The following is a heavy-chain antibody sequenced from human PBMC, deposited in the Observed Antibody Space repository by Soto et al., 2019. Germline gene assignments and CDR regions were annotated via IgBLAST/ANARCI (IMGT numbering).Heavy chain of an antibody. Sequence: QVQLVESGGGVVQPGRSLRLSCAASGFTFSSYAMHWVRQAPGKGLEWVAVISYDGSNKYYADSVKGRFTISRDNSKNTLYLQMNSLRAEDTAVYYCARPYYYDSSGSYYGMDVWGQGTTVTVSS. V-gene: IGHV3-30-3*01. CDR2: ISYDGSNK. D-gene: IGHD3-22*01. J-gene: IGHJ6*02. CDR3: ARPYYYDSSGSYYGMDV. CDR1: GFTFSSYA.